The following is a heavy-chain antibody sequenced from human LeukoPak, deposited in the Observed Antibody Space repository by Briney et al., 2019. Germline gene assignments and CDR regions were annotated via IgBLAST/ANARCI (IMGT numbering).Heavy chain of an antibody. CDR1: GGTFSSYA. Sequence: ASVKVSCKASGGTFSSYAISWVRQAPGQGLEWMGGIIPIFGTANYAQKFQGRVTITADKSTSTAYMELSSLRSEDTAVYYCAKEFSSVTFFDYWGQGTLVTVSS. J-gene: IGHJ4*02. D-gene: IGHD4-17*01. CDR3: AKEFSSVTFFDY. CDR2: IIPIFGTA. V-gene: IGHV1-69*06.